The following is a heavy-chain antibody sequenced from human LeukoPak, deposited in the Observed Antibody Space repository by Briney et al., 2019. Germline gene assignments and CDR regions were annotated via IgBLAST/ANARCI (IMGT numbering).Heavy chain of an antibody. CDR2: INSDGSST. V-gene: IGHV3-74*01. Sequence: GGSLRLSCAASGFTFSSYWMHWVRQAPGKGLVWVSRINSDGSSTSYADSVKGRFTISRDNAKNTLYLQMNSLRAEDTAVYYCARDPSLYYYDSSDAFDIWGQGTMVTVSS. J-gene: IGHJ3*02. D-gene: IGHD3-22*01. CDR1: GFTFSSYW. CDR3: ARDPSLYYYDSSDAFDI.